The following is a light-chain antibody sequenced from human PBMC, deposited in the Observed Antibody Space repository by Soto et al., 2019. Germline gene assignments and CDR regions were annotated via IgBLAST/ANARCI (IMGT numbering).Light chain of an antibody. V-gene: IGKV3-11*01. CDR3: QQRSNWRIT. CDR2: DTS. CDR1: QSVSSS. J-gene: IGKJ5*01. Sequence: EILFTQSPATLSLSPGERATLSCRASQSVSSSLAWYQQKPGQAPRLLISDTSNRATGIPARFSGSGSGTDFTLTISSLEPEDFAVYYCQQRSNWRITFGQGTRLEIK.